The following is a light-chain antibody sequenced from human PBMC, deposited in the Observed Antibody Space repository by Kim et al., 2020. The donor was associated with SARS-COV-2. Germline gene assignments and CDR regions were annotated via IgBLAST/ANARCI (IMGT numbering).Light chain of an antibody. CDR3: QQRSNWWT. Sequence: CLSPGDRATLSCRASQSVSSYLAWYQQKPGQAPRLLIYDASNRATGIPARFSGSGSGTDFTLTISSLEPEDFAVYYCQQRSNWWTFGQGTKVEIK. J-gene: IGKJ1*01. CDR1: QSVSSY. V-gene: IGKV3-11*01. CDR2: DAS.